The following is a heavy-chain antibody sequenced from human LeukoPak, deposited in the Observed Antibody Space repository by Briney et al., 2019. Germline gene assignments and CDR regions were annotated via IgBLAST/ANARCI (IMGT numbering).Heavy chain of an antibody. D-gene: IGHD6-13*01. CDR3: AKGGGSSWPFDY. Sequence: GGSLRLSCAPSGFTFSSYGMHWVRQAPGKGLEWVAVISYDGSNKYYADSVKGRFTISRDNSKNTLYLQINSLRAEDTAVYYCAKGGGSSWPFDYWGQGTLVTVSS. V-gene: IGHV3-30*18. CDR1: GFTFSSYG. J-gene: IGHJ4*02. CDR2: ISYDGSNK.